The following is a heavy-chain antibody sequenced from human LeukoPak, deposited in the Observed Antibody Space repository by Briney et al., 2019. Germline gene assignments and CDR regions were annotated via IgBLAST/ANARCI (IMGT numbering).Heavy chain of an antibody. CDR1: GFSISGGFY. D-gene: IGHD3-22*01. Sequence: SETLSLTCTVSGFSISGGFYWGWIRQPPGKGLEWIGSIYHSGGTDYNPSLKSRVTISVDTPNNQISLKLSSLTAADTAVYFCARGPYSYDSSGAFDIWGQGAMVTVSS. V-gene: IGHV4-38-2*02. CDR3: ARGPYSYDSSGAFDI. CDR2: IYHSGGT. J-gene: IGHJ3*02.